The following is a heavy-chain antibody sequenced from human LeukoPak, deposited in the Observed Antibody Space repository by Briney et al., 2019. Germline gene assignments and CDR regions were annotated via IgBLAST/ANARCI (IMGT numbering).Heavy chain of an antibody. J-gene: IGHJ4*02. V-gene: IGHV4-39*01. D-gene: IGHD2-2*01. Sequence: SETLSFTCTVSGGSISSSSYYWGWIRQPPGKGLEWIGSIYYSGSTYYNPSLKSRVTISVDTSKNQFSLKLSSVTAADTAVYYCASPCCSTSCYFEFDYWGQGTLVTVSS. CDR3: ASPCCSTSCYFEFDY. CDR2: IYYSGST. CDR1: GGSISSSSYY.